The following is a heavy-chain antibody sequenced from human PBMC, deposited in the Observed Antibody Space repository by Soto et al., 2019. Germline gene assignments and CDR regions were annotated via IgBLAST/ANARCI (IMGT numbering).Heavy chain of an antibody. J-gene: IGHJ4*02. CDR3: ARLGFVGEGDF. Sequence: EVQLAESGGGLIQPGGPLRLSCVTSGFTFSRYWIHWVRQAPGEGLVWVSRISGDGVHTDYAESVKGRFTVSRDIAKSTGYLQLNNLRAEDTAIYYCARLGFVGEGDFWGQGILVTVSS. CDR1: GFTFSRYW. V-gene: IGHV3-74*01. CDR2: ISGDGVHT. D-gene: IGHD3-16*01.